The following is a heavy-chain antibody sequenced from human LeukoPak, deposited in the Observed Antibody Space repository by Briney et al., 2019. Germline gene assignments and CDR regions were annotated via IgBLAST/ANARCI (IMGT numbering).Heavy chain of an antibody. CDR3: ARDYGVLLWFGESRAWFDP. CDR1: GGSISSYY. V-gene: IGHV4-4*07. D-gene: IGHD3-10*01. J-gene: IGHJ5*02. CDR2: IYTSGST. Sequence: PSETLSLTCTVSGGSISSYYWSWIRQPAGKGLEWIGRIYTSGSTNYNPSLKSRVTMSVDTSKSQFSLKLSSVTAADTAVYYCARDYGVLLWFGESRAWFDPWGQGTLVTVSS.